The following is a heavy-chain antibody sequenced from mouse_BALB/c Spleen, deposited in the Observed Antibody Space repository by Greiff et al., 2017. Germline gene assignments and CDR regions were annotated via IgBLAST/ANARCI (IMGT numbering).Heavy chain of an antibody. CDR3: ARDRNYLYAMDY. J-gene: IGHJ4*01. CDR2: ISNLAYSI. D-gene: IGHD2-5*01. CDR1: GFTFSDYG. Sequence: DVKLVESGGGLVQPGGSRKLSCAASGFTFSDYGMAWVRQAPGKGPEWVAFISNLAYSIYYADTVTGRFTISRENAKNTLYLEISSLRSEDTAMYYCARDRNYLYAMDYWGQGTSVTVSS. V-gene: IGHV5-15*02.